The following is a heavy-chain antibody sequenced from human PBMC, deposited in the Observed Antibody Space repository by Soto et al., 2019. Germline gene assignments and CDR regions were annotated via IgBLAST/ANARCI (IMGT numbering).Heavy chain of an antibody. D-gene: IGHD5-18*01. V-gene: IGHV3-7*03. Sequence: EVQLVESGGGLVQPGGSLRLSCAASGFTFSSYWMSWVRQAPGKGLEWVANIKQDGSEKYYVDSVKGRFTISRDNAKNSLYLQMNSPRAEDTAVYYCARQGYSYGWYYYYGMDVWGQGTTVTVSS. CDR2: IKQDGSEK. J-gene: IGHJ6*02. CDR3: ARQGYSYGWYYYYGMDV. CDR1: GFTFSSYW.